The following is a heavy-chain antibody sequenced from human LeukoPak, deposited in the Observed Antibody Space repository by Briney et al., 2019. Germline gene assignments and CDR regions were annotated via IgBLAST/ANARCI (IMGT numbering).Heavy chain of an antibody. D-gene: IGHD5-18*01. CDR2: IYYSGST. Sequence: SETLSLTCTVSGGSISSYYWSWIRQPPGKGLEGIGYIYYSGSTNYNPSLKSRVTISVDTSKNQFSLKLSSVTAADTAVYYCARSARYSYGLYYYYYIDVWGKGTTVTISS. CDR1: GGSISSYY. CDR3: ARSARYSYGLYYYYYIDV. V-gene: IGHV4-59*01. J-gene: IGHJ6*03.